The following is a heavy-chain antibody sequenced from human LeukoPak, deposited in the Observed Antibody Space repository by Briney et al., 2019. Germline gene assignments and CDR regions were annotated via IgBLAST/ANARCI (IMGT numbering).Heavy chain of an antibody. D-gene: IGHD6-13*01. V-gene: IGHV4-59*01. CDR1: GGSISSYY. J-gene: IGHJ4*02. CDR3: ASQGPDSSWYGPRSGFDY. Sequence: NPSETLSLTCTVSGGSISSYYWSWIRQPPGKGLEWIGYIYYSGSTNYNPSLKSRVTISVDTSKNQFSLKLSSVTAADTAVYYCASQGPDSSWYGPRSGFDYWGQGTLVTVSS. CDR2: IYYSGST.